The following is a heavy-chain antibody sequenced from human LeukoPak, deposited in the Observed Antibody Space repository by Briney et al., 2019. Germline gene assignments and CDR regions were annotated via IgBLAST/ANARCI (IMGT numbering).Heavy chain of an antibody. CDR2: INPSGGST. CDR3: ARDSTVTTFRGCVDP. V-gene: IGHV1-46*01. CDR1: GYTFTNYY. J-gene: IGHJ5*02. Sequence: ASVKVSCKASGYTFTNYYVHWVRQAPGQGLAWMGVINPSGGSTNYAQKFQGRVTMTRDTSTSTVYMELSSLRSEDTAVYYCARDSTVTTFRGCVDPWGQGTLVTVSS. D-gene: IGHD4-17*01.